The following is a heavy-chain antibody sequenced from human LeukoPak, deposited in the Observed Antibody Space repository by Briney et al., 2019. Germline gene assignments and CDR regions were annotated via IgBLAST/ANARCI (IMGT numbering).Heavy chain of an antibody. J-gene: IGHJ4*02. CDR3: AKELARATYYDFWSGYYHPPDY. CDR1: GFTFSSYG. D-gene: IGHD3-3*01. Sequence: GGSLRLSCAASGFTFSSYGMRWVRQAPGKGLEWVAVISYDGSNKYYADSVKGRFTISRDNSKNTLYLQMNSLRAEDTAVYYCAKELARATYYDFWSGYYHPPDYWGQGTLVTVSS. CDR2: ISYDGSNK. V-gene: IGHV3-30*18.